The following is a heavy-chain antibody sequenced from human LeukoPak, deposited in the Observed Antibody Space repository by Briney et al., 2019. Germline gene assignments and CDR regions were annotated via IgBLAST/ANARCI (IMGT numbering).Heavy chain of an antibody. Sequence: SQTLSLTCTVSGGSISSGSYYWSWIRQPAGKGLEWIGRIYTSGSTNYNPSLKSRVTISVDTSKNQFSLKLSSVTAADTAVYYCARSTMVRGVAVDSNWFDPWGQGTLVTVSS. CDR2: IYTSGST. CDR3: ARSTMVRGVAVDSNWFDP. V-gene: IGHV4-61*02. D-gene: IGHD3-10*01. CDR1: GGSISSGSYY. J-gene: IGHJ5*02.